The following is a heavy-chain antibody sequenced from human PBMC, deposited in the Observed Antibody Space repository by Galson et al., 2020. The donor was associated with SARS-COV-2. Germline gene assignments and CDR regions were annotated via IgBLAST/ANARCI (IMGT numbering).Heavy chain of an antibody. Sequence: QLGESLKISCAASGFTFSSYGMHWVRQAPGKGLEWVAVIWYDGSNKYYADSVKGRFTISRDNSKNTLYLQMNSLRAEDTAVYYCAKDIPLGGTMVRGDKMDVWGQGTTVTVSS. V-gene: IGHV3-33*06. CDR3: AKDIPLGGTMVRGDKMDV. CDR2: IWYDGSNK. CDR1: GFTFSSYG. J-gene: IGHJ6*02. D-gene: IGHD3-10*01.